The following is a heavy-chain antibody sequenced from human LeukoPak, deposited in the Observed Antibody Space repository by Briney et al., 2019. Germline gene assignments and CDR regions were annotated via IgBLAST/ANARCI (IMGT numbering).Heavy chain of an antibody. Sequence: GGSLRLSCAASGFTFSSYSMNWVRQAPGKGLEWVSSISSSSSYIYYADSVKGRFTISRDNAKNSLYLQMNSLRAEDTAVYYCARGPNRGGYGGNSRFDYWGQGTLVTVSS. J-gene: IGHJ4*02. CDR1: GFTFSSYS. CDR2: ISSSSSYI. V-gene: IGHV3-21*01. D-gene: IGHD4-23*01. CDR3: ARGPNRGGYGGNSRFDY.